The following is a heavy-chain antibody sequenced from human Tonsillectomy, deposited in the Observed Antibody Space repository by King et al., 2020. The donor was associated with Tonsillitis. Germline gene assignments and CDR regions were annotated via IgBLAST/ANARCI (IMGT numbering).Heavy chain of an antibody. V-gene: IGHV3-23*04. Sequence: VQLVESGGGLVQPGGSLRLSCAASGFTFSSYAMSWVRQAPGKGLEWVSAISGSGGSTYYADSVKGRFTISRDNSKNTLYLQMNSLRAEDTAVYYCAKSGYCSGGSCSRPFNYWGQGTLFTVSS. CDR1: GFTFSSYA. J-gene: IGHJ4*02. CDR3: AKSGYCSGGSCSRPFNY. D-gene: IGHD2-15*01. CDR2: ISGSGGST.